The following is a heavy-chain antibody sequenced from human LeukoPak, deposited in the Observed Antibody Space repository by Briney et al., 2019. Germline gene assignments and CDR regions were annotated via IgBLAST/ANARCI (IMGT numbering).Heavy chain of an antibody. V-gene: IGHV3-23*01. CDR1: GFTFTDSA. Sequence: TGGSLRLSCAASGFTFTDSAMTWVRQPPGKGLEWVSTISSSGGNTIYIDSVKDRFTISRDNSKNTLYLQMNSLRAEDSAIHYCAEGGGYAPLDSWGQGTLVTVSS. J-gene: IGHJ4*02. D-gene: IGHD5-12*01. CDR3: AEGGGYAPLDS. CDR2: ISSSGGNT.